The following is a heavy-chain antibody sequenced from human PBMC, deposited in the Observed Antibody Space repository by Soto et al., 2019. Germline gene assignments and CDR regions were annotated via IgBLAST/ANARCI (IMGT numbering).Heavy chain of an antibody. CDR2: INPSGGST. CDR3: TRDATVTTLGYYYYGMDV. D-gene: IGHD4-4*01. J-gene: IGHJ6*02. CDR1: GYTFTSYY. Sequence: ASVKVSCKASGYTFTSYYMHWVRQAPGQGLEWMGIINPSGGSTTYAQKFQGRVTMTRDTSTSTVYMELSSLRSEDTAVYYCTRDATVTTLGYYYYGMDVWGQGTTVTVS. V-gene: IGHV1-46*03.